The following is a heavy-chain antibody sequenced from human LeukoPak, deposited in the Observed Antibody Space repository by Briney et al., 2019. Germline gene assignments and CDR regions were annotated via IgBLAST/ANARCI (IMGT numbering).Heavy chain of an antibody. V-gene: IGHV3-48*01. CDR3: ARESEDIVVVPAADGWFDP. D-gene: IGHD2-2*01. Sequence: PGGSLRLSCAASGFTFSSYSMNWVRQAPGKGLEWVSYISSSSSTIYYADSVKGRFTISRDNAKNSLYLQMNSLRAEDTAVYYCARESEDIVVVPAADGWFDPWGQGTLVTVSS. J-gene: IGHJ5*02. CDR1: GFTFSSYS. CDR2: ISSSSSTI.